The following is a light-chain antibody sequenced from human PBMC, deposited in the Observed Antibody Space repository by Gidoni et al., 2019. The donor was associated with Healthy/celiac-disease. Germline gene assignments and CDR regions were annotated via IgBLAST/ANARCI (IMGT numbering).Light chain of an antibody. J-gene: IGLJ2*01. CDR3: CSYACMVV. Sequence: QSALTQPASVSGSPGQSITISCTGTSSDVGSYNLVSWYQQHPGKDTKLMIYEGSKRLSGVSNRFSSSKSGNSASMIISGLQAEDEADYYCCSYACMVVFGGGTKLTVL. CDR1: SSDVGSYNL. CDR2: EGS. V-gene: IGLV2-23*01.